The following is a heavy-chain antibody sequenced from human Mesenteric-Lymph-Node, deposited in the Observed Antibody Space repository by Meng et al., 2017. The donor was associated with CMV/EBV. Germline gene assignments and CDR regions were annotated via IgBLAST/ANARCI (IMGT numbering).Heavy chain of an antibody. D-gene: IGHD3-3*01. CDR2: ISGSGGST. V-gene: IGHV3-23*01. J-gene: IGHJ4*02. CDR3: AKGLYYDFWSGYPGFDY. CDR1: GFTFSSYA. Sequence: GESLKISCAASGFTFSSYAMSWVRQAPGKWLEWVSAISGSGGSTYYADSVKGRFTISRDNSKNTLYLQMNSLRAEDTAVYYCAKGLYYDFWSGYPGFDYWGQGTLVTVSS.